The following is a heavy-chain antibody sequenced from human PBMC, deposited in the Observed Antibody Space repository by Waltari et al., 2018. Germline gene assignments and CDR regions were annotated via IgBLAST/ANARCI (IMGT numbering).Heavy chain of an antibody. V-gene: IGHV3-23*04. J-gene: IGHJ2*01. CDR3: AKDRPMHIVVVPGGYFDL. D-gene: IGHD2-21*01. Sequence: EVQLVESGGGLVQPGGSLRLSCAASGFTFSSYAMSWVRQAPGKGLEWVSAISGSGGSTYYGGSVKGRFTISRDNSKNTLYLQMNSLRAEDTAVYYCAKDRPMHIVVVPGGYFDLWGRGTLVTVSS. CDR1: GFTFSSYA. CDR2: ISGSGGST.